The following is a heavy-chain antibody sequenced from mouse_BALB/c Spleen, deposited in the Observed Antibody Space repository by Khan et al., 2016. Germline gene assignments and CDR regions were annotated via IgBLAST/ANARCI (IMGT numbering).Heavy chain of an antibody. Sequence: QMQLEESGPELVKPGASVRISCKASGYTFTSYYIHWVKQRPGQGLEWIGWIYPGNVNTKYNEKFKGKATLTADKSSSTAYMQLSSLTSEDSAVYFCARNYYRYDEGLAYWGQGTLVTVSA. J-gene: IGHJ3*01. D-gene: IGHD2-14*01. CDR2: IYPGNVNT. CDR1: GYTFTSYY. V-gene: IGHV1S56*01. CDR3: ARNYYRYDEGLAY.